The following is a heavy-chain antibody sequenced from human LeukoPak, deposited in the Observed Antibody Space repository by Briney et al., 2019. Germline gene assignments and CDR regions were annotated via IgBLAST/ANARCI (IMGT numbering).Heavy chain of an antibody. CDR3: ARGDFWSGYKIDY. CDR1: GFTFSSYG. V-gene: IGHV3-33*01. J-gene: IGHJ4*02. D-gene: IGHD3-3*01. Sequence: GRSLRLSCAASGFTFSSYGMHWVRQAPGKGLEWVAVIWYDGSNKYYADSVKGRLTISRDNSKNTLYLQMNSLRAEDTAVYYCARGDFWSGYKIDYWGQGTLVTVSS. CDR2: IWYDGSNK.